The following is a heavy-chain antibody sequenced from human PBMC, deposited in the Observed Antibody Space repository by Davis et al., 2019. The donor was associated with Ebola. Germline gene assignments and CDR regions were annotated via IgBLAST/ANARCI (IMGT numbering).Heavy chain of an antibody. CDR2: ISSSSSYI. Sequence: PGGSLRLSCAASGFTFSSYSMNWVRQAPGKGLEWVSSISSSSSYIYYADSVKGRFTISRDNAKNSLYLQMNSLRAEDTAVYYCARVGVWCSSTSCYQGLDYWGQGTLVTVSS. J-gene: IGHJ4*02. D-gene: IGHD2-2*01. CDR3: ARVGVWCSSTSCYQGLDY. V-gene: IGHV3-21*01. CDR1: GFTFSSYS.